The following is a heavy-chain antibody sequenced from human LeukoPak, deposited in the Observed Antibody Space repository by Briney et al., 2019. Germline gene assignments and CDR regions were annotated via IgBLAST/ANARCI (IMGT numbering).Heavy chain of an antibody. D-gene: IGHD2-2*01. J-gene: IGHJ6*03. CDR2: MHPTGIT. Sequence: SETLSLTCTVSGYSISAGFHWGWIRPSPGKGLEWLVSMHPTGITYYNPSLKSRVTISLDMSKNQFSLNLISVTAADTAVYYCARRGYQPPHYYVDVWGKGTAVTISS. CDR1: GYSISAGFH. CDR3: ARRGYQPPHYYVDV. V-gene: IGHV4-38-2*02.